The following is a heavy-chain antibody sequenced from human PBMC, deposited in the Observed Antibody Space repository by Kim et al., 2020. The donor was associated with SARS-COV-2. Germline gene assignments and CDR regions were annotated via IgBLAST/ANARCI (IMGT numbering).Heavy chain of an antibody. D-gene: IGHD1-26*01. CDR1: GRSFSGYY. CDR3: ARTPVGDGYSFDY. J-gene: IGHJ4*02. V-gene: IGHV4-34*01. Sequence: SETLSLTCAVYGRSFSGYYWSWIRQPPGKGLEWIGEINHSGSTNYNPSLKSRVTISVDTSKNQFSLKLSSVTAADTAVYYCARTPVGDGYSFDYWGQGTLVTVSS. CDR2: INHSGST.